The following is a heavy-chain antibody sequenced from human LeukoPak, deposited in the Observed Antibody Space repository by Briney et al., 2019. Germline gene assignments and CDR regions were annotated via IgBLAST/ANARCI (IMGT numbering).Heavy chain of an antibody. V-gene: IGHV3-30*04. CDR1: GFTFSSYA. D-gene: IGHD4/OR15-4a*01. Sequence: SGGSLRLSCAASGFTFSSYAMHWVRQAPGKGLEWVAVISYDGSNKYYADSVKGRFTISRDNSKNTLYLQMNSLRAEDTAVYYCAWVWGGAITHHNNWFDPWGQGTLVTVSS. CDR2: ISYDGSNK. J-gene: IGHJ5*02. CDR3: AWVWGGAITHHNNWFDP.